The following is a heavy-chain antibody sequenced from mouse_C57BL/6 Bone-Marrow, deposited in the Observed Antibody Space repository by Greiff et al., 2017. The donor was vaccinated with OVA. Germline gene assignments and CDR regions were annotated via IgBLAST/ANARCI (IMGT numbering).Heavy chain of an antibody. J-gene: IGHJ3*01. CDR1: GFTFSSYA. D-gene: IGHD3-3*01. Sequence: EVMLVESGGGLVKPGGSLKLSCAASGFTFSSYAMSWVRQTPEKRLEWVATISDGGSYTYYPDNVKGRFTISRDNAKNNLYLQMSNLKSEDTAMYYCARGADWTWFAYWGQGTLVTVSA. CDR3: ARGADWTWFAY. V-gene: IGHV5-4*03. CDR2: ISDGGSYT.